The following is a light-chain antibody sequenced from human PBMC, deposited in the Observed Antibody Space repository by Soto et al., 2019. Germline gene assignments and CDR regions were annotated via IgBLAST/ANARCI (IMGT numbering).Light chain of an antibody. J-gene: IGLJ1*01. Sequence: QSVLTQPPSVSGAPGQRVTISCTGSRSNIGAGYDVHWYQQLPGTAPKLLIYGNSNRTSGVPDRFSGSKSGTSACLAITGLQAEDEADYYCQSYDSSLSGYVFGTGTKLTVL. V-gene: IGLV1-40*01. CDR1: RSNIGAGYD. CDR2: GNS. CDR3: QSYDSSLSGYV.